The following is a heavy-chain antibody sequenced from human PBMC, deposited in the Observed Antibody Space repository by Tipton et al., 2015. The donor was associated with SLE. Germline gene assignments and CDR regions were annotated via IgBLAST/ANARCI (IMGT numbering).Heavy chain of an antibody. V-gene: IGHV4-34*01. CDR2: INHSGST. CDR1: GGSFSGYY. CDR3: ARGMRVFDY. J-gene: IGHJ4*02. Sequence: TLSLTCAVYGGSFSGYYWSWIRQPPGKGLEWIGEINHSGSTNYNPSLKSRVTISVDTSKNQFSLKLSSVTAADTAVYYCARGMRVFDYWGQGTLVTVSS.